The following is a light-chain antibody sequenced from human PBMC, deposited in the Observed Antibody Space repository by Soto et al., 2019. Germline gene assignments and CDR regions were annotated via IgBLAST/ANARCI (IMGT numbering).Light chain of an antibody. Sequence: ERVMTQSPATLSVSPGERATLSCRASQSVNSNLAWYQQKPGQAPRLLIYGASTRAAGITARFSGSGSGTEFTLTISILQSEDFAVYYCQQYNNWPRTFGQGTKVEIK. CDR2: GAS. CDR3: QQYNNWPRT. CDR1: QSVNSN. J-gene: IGKJ1*01. V-gene: IGKV3-15*01.